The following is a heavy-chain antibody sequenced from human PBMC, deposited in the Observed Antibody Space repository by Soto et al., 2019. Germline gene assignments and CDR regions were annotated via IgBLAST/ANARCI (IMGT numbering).Heavy chain of an antibody. J-gene: IGHJ4*02. D-gene: IGHD2-8*02. CDR3: ARSQAGTGDLDY. CDR2: IYYSGST. V-gene: IGHV4-31*03. Sequence: SETLSLTCTVSGGSISSGGYYWSWIRQHPGKGLEWIGYIYYSGSTYYNPSLKSRVTISVDTSKNQFSLKLSSVTAADTAVYYCARSQAGTGDLDYWGQGTLVTVSS. CDR1: GGSISSGGYY.